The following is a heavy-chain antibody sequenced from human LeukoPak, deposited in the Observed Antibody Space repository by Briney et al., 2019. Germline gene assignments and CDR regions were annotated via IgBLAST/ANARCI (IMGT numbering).Heavy chain of an antibody. CDR1: GGSISRNTYY. V-gene: IGHV4-39*07. J-gene: IGHJ5*02. CDR2: IYFSGST. D-gene: IGHD3-16*01. CDR3: ARASMIPAVLGWGTNWFDP. Sequence: SETLSLTCNVSGGSISRNTYYWGWIRQPPGKGLEWIGSIYFSGSTYYNPSFRSRVTMSVETSKTQFSLQLASMTAADTAVYYCARASMIPAVLGWGTNWFDPWGQGTLVIVSS.